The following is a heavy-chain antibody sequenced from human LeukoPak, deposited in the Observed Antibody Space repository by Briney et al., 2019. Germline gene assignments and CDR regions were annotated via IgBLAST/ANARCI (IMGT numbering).Heavy chain of an antibody. CDR1: GGSFNGYY. D-gene: IGHD1-26*01. V-gene: IGHV4-34*01. CDR2: INHSGST. CDR3: ARVGAPNYYYYGMDV. J-gene: IGHJ6*02. Sequence: SATLSLTCAVHGGSFNGYYWSWIRQPPGKGLEWIGEINHSGSTNYNPSLKSRVTISVDTSKNQFSLKLSSVTAADTAVYYCARVGAPNYYYYGMDVWGQGTTVTVSS.